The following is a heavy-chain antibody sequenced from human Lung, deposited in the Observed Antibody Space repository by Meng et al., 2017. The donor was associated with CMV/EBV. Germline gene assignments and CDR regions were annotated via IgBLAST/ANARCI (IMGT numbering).Heavy chain of an antibody. D-gene: IGHD5-12*01. CDR3: ARGDYSGYDVPDY. J-gene: IGHJ4*02. V-gene: IGHV3-21*06. CDR2: ISSSSAYI. CDR1: GFMFSSYT. Sequence: GESLKISCAASGFMFSSYTMNWVRQAPGRGLEWVSSISSSSAYIFYADSVKGRFTISRDNTKNSLNLQMHSLRAEDTALYYYARGDYSGYDVPDYWGQGTLVTVSS.